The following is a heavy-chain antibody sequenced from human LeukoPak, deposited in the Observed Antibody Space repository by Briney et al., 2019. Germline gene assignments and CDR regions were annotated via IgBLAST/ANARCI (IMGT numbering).Heavy chain of an antibody. V-gene: IGHV3-53*01. D-gene: IGHD2-2*02. CDR3: ARGPGAAIPGYFDY. CDR1: GFTVSSNY. J-gene: IGHJ4*02. Sequence: GGSLRLSCAASGFTVSSNYMNWVRQAPGKGLEWVSVIYIGGSRYFAYSVKGRFTVSRDNSKNTLYLQMTNLRAEDTAVYYCARGPGAAIPGYFDYWGQGTLVTVSS. CDR2: IYIGGSR.